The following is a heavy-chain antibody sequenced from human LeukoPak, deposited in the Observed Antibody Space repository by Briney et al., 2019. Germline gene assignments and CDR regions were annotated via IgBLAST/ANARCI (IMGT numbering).Heavy chain of an antibody. D-gene: IGHD3-22*01. V-gene: IGHV3-11*01. CDR2: ISNRGSTI. CDR3: ARSADRSGYFREITLYYFGY. CDR1: GFTFSDFY. J-gene: IGHJ4*02. Sequence: SGGSLRLSCAASGFTFSDFYMTWIRQAPGKGLEWVSYISNRGSTIHYADSVRGRFTISRDNAKKSLYLQMNSLRAEDTAVYYCARSADRSGYFREITLYYFGYWGQGTLVTVSS.